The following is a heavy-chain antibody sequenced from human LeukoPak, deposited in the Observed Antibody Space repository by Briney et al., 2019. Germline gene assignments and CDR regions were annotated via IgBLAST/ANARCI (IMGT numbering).Heavy chain of an antibody. J-gene: IGHJ4*02. CDR1: GFTFSSYS. D-gene: IGHD2-15*01. CDR2: ISSSSSYI. V-gene: IGHV3-21*01. CDR3: ARGLGYCSGGSCYSYGTVDY. Sequence: PGGSLRLSCAASGFTFSSYSMNWVRQAPGKGLEWVSSISSSSSYIYYADSVKGRFTISRDNAKNSLYLQMNSLRAEDTAVYYCARGLGYCSGGSCYSYGTVDYWGQGTLVTVSS.